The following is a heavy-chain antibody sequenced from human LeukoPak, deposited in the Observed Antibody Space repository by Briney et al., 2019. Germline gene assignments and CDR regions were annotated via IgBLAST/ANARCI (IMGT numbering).Heavy chain of an antibody. V-gene: IGHV4-59*01. D-gene: IGHD2-15*01. Sequence: SETLSLTCTVSGGSISPYYWSWIRQTPGKGLEWIGYILYSGTTTNYNPSLKSRVTISVDTSKNQFSLKLSSVTAADTAVCYCARGGYCSGGSCYSRPPRNWFDPWGQGTLVTVSS. CDR3: ARGGYCSGGSCYSRPPRNWFDP. J-gene: IGHJ5*02. CDR1: GGSISPYY. CDR2: ILYSGTT.